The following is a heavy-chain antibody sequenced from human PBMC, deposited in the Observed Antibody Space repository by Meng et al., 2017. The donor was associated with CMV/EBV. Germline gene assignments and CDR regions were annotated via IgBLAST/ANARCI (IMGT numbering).Heavy chain of an antibody. CDR3: ARGVGNIVVVPAATYGMDV. CDR2: INWNGGST. V-gene: IGHV3-20*04. CDR1: GLTFDDYG. Sequence: GESLKISCAASGLTFDDYGMSWVRQAPGKGLEWVSGINWNGGSTGYADSVKGRFTISRDNAKNSLYLQMNSLRAEDTALYYCARGVGNIVVVPAATYGMDVWGQGTTVTVSS. J-gene: IGHJ6*02. D-gene: IGHD2-2*01.